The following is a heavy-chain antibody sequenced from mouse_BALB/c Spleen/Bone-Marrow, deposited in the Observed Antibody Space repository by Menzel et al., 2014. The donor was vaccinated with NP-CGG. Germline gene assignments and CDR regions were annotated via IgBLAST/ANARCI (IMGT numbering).Heavy chain of an antibody. J-gene: IGHJ4*01. CDR3: AREGDYSLYAIVY. Sequence: QVQLKESGPGLVAPSQSLSITCTVSGFSLTGYGVNWVRQPPGKGLEWLGKIWGDGSIDYNSTLKSRLSISNDNSKSQVFLKMNNLQTDDTARYYCAREGDYSLYAIVYWGQGTSGTVSS. CDR2: IWGDGSI. CDR1: GFSLTGYG. V-gene: IGHV2-6-7*01. D-gene: IGHD1-1*01.